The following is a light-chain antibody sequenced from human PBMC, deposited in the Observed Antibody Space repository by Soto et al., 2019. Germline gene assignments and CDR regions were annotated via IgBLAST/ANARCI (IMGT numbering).Light chain of an antibody. CDR1: QSISSK. CDR3: LQNHNYPRT. Sequence: DIQMTQSPSSLSASVGDRVTITCRASQSISSKLNWYQQKPGKVPKLLIYAASSLQSGVPSRFTGSGSGTDFTLTISSLQPEDFATYYCLQNHNYPRTFGQGTKVEI. V-gene: IGKV1-39*01. CDR2: AAS. J-gene: IGKJ1*01.